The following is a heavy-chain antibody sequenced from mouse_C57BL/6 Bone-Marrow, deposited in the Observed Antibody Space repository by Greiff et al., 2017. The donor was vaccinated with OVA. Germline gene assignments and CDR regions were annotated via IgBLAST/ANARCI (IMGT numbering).Heavy chain of an antibody. Sequence: QVQLQQPGAELVKPGASVTMSCKASGYTFTSYWITWVKQRPGQGLAWIGDIYPGSGSTNYNEKFKSKATLTVDTSSSTDYMQLSSLTSEDSAVYYSAMYYGNPIYYYAMDYWGQGTSVTVSS. D-gene: IGHD2-1*01. CDR3: AMYYGNPIYYYAMDY. CDR1: GYTFTSYW. CDR2: IYPGSGST. J-gene: IGHJ4*01. V-gene: IGHV1-55*01.